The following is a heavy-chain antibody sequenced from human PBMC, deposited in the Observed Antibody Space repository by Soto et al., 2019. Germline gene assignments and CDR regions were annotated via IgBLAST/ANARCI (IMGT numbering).Heavy chain of an antibody. D-gene: IGHD3-9*01. CDR1: GYTFTSYG. Sequence: ASVKVSCKASGYTFTSYGISWVRQAPGQGLEWMGWISAYNGNTNYAQKLQGRVTMTTDTSTSTAYMELRSLRSDDTAVYYCARILIRYSENGAIVFWGQGTRVTGS. CDR2: ISAYNGNT. CDR3: ARILIRYSENGAIVF. V-gene: IGHV1-18*01. J-gene: IGHJ3*01.